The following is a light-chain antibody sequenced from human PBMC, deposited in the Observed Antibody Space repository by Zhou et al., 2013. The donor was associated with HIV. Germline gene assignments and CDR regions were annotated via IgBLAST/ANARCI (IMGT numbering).Light chain of an antibody. J-gene: IGKJ1*01. V-gene: IGKV1-NL1*01. CDR2: AAS. CDR1: QGIRDA. CDR3: QQYKSYPWT. Sequence: DIQMTQSPSPLSASVGDRVTMTCRASQGIRDALAWYQQRLGKAPKLLLYAASSLESGVPSRFSGSGSGTDYTLTISSLQPEDFATYYCQQYKSYPWTFGQGTKVEIK.